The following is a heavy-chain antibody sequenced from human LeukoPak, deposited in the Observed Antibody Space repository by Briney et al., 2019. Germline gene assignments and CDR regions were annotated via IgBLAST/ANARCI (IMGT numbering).Heavy chain of an antibody. V-gene: IGHV3-23*01. CDR1: GFTFSSYA. J-gene: IGHJ3*02. Sequence: GGSLRLSCARSGFTFSSYAMSWVRQAPGKGLEWISGLSGSGSSTYYADSLKGRFTISRDNAKNSLYLQMNSLRAEDTAVYYCARIRIFAFDIWGQGTMVTVSS. CDR3: ARIRIFAFDI. D-gene: IGHD3-9*01. CDR2: LSGSGSST.